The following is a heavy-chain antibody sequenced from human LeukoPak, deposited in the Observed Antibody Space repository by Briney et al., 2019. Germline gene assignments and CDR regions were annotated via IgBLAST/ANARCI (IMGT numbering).Heavy chain of an antibody. CDR3: VKHVGSRWSNNRFDP. CDR1: GFTFDSYA. J-gene: IGHJ5*02. Sequence: GGSLRLSCAASGFTFDSYAMSWIRQAPGKGLEWVSAVSRFGGTTYYADSAKGRFTISRDNSNNTVYLQMNSLRVGDTALYYCVKHVGSRWSNNRFDPWGQGTLVTVS. V-gene: IGHV3-23*01. D-gene: IGHD6-13*01. CDR2: VSRFGGTT.